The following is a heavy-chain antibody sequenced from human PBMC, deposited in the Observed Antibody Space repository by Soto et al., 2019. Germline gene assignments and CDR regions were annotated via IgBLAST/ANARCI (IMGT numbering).Heavy chain of an antibody. V-gene: IGHV4-59*08. J-gene: IGHJ4*02. D-gene: IGHD2-2*01. Sequence: PSETLSLTCTVSGGSISSYYWSWSRQPPGKGLEWIGYIYYSGSTNYNPSLKSRVTISVDTSKNQFSLKLSSVTAADTAVYYCARLTEGGYCSSTSCYLSIFDFWGQGTLVTVS. CDR3: ARLTEGGYCSSTSCYLSIFDF. CDR2: IYYSGST. CDR1: GGSISSYY.